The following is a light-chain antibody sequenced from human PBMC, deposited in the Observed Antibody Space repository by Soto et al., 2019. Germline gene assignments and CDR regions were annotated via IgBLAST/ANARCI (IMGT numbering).Light chain of an antibody. J-gene: IGKJ4*01. CDR3: QQYYNTPLT. Sequence: DIVMTQSPDSLAVSLGERVTINCKSSQSVSYSSNNRNYLAWYQQKPGQPPKLLIYWASTRESGVPDRFSGSGSGTDFTLTISSLQAEDVAVYYCQQYYNTPLTFGGGTKVDIK. CDR2: WAS. V-gene: IGKV4-1*01. CDR1: QSVSYSSNNRNY.